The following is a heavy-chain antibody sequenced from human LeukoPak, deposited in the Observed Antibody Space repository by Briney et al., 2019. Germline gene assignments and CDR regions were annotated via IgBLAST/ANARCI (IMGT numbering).Heavy chain of an antibody. CDR2: ISGSGGST. J-gene: IGHJ4*02. D-gene: IGHD6-19*01. Sequence: GGSLRLSCTASGFTLSSYAMSWVRQAPGKGLEWVSAISGSGGSTYYADSVKGRFTISRDNSKNTLYLQMNSLRAEDTAVYYCAKAPRALAVAGHYFDYWGQGTLVTVSS. V-gene: IGHV3-23*01. CDR3: AKAPRALAVAGHYFDY. CDR1: GFTLSSYA.